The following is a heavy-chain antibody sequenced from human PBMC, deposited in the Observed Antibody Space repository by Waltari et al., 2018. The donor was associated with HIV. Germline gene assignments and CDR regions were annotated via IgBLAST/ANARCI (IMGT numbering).Heavy chain of an antibody. V-gene: IGHV5-51*01. J-gene: IGHJ3*01. D-gene: IGHD3-10*01. CDR2: IYPGDSDT. CDR1: AYSFTSYW. Sequence: AEVKKPGESLRISCKASAYSFTSYWIAWVRQKPGQGLEWMGVIYPGDSDTKYSPSFEGQVTISADKSITTAYVQWKRLKASDTAIYYCSGIRVGSDDAVDVWGQGTVVTVSS. CDR3: SGIRVGSDDAVDV.